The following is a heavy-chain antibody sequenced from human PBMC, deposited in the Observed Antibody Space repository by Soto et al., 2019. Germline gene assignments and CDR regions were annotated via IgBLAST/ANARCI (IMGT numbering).Heavy chain of an antibody. CDR1: GGSISSSSYY. V-gene: IGHV4-39*07. D-gene: IGHD3-22*01. CDR3: ARDYYYDSSGYYWGLDY. Sequence: SETLSLTCTVSGGSISSSSYYWGWIRQPPGKGLEWIGSVYYSGSTYYNPSLKSRVTISVDTSKKQFSLELRSLRSDDTAVYYCARDYYYDSSGYYWGLDYWGQGTLVTVSS. CDR2: VYYSGST. J-gene: IGHJ4*02.